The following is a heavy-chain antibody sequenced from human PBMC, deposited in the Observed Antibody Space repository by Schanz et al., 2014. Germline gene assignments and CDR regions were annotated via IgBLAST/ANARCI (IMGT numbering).Heavy chain of an antibody. Sequence: QVQLQESGPGLVKPSETLSLTCTISGGSISSYYWNWIRQPPGKGLEWIGYIYYSVTTNYNPSLKSRVTISVDTSKNQFSPKLSSVTAADTAVYYCARGHIIDYWGQGTLVTVSS. J-gene: IGHJ4*02. CDR3: ARGHIIDY. CDR1: GGSISSYY. D-gene: IGHD2-21*01. CDR2: IYYSVTT. V-gene: IGHV4-59*01.